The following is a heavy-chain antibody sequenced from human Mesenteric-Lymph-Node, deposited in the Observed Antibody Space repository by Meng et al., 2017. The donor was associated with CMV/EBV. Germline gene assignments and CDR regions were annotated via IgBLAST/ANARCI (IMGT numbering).Heavy chain of an antibody. CDR3: ARVEYYYDSSGYYSSEAFDY. CDR2: IGGSSGAT. Sequence: GESLKISCAASGFTFTDYYITWIRQAPGKGLEWISTIGGSSGATFYADSVKGRFTISRDNAKNTLYLQMNSLRAEDTAVYYCARVEYYYDSSGYYSSEAFDYWGQGTLVTVSS. D-gene: IGHD3-22*01. V-gene: IGHV3-11*06. J-gene: IGHJ4*02. CDR1: GFTFTDYY.